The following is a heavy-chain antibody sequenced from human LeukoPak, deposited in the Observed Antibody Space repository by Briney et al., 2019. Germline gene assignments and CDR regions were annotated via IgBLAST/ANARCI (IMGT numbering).Heavy chain of an antibody. V-gene: IGHV4-59*12. CDR2: IYYSGST. CDR3: ARGVIVVVPYYFDY. J-gene: IGHJ4*02. Sequence: SETPSLTCTVSGGSISSYYWSWIRQPPGKGLEWIGYIYYSGSTNYNPSLKSRVTISVDTSKNQFSLKLSSVTAADTAVYYCARGVIVVVPYYFDYWGQGTLVTVSS. CDR1: GGSISSYY. D-gene: IGHD3-22*01.